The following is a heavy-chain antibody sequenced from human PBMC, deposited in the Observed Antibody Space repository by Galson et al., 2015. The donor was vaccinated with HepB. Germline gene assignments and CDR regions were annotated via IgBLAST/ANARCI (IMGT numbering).Heavy chain of an antibody. V-gene: IGHV3-7*01. CDR2: INQDGSKI. CDR1: GFTFSCCW. J-gene: IGHJ4*02. CDR3: ARDGD. Sequence: SLRLSCAASGFTFSCCWMSWVRQAPGKGLEWVANINQDGSKIYYVDSVKGRFTISKDNAKNSLFLQMNSLRAEDTAMYYCARDGDWGQGTLVTVSS.